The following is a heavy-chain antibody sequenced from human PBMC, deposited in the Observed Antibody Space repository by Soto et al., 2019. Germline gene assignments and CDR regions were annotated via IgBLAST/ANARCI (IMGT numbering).Heavy chain of an antibody. CDR3: ARYLYSSSSPSWFDP. CDR1: GYTFTSYA. V-gene: IGHV1-3*01. CDR2: INAGNGNT. D-gene: IGHD6-6*01. J-gene: IGHJ5*02. Sequence: ASVKVSCKASGYTFTSYARHWVRQAPGQRLEWMGWINAGNGNTKYSQKFQGRVTITRDTSASTAYMELSSLRSEDTAVYYCARYLYSSSSPSWFDPWGQGTLVTVSS.